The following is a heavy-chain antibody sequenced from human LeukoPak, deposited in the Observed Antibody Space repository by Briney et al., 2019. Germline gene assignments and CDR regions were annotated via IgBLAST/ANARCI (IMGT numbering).Heavy chain of an antibody. CDR3: ARVRDGYNPLDY. D-gene: IGHD5-24*01. CDR2: IDSSGSYI. J-gene: IGHJ4*02. CDR1: GFTFSGYG. V-gene: IGHV3-21*01. Sequence: PGGSLRLSCAASGFTFSGYGMHWVRQAPGKGLDWVLSIDSSGSYIFYADSLKGRFTISRDDAQNSLYLQMNSLRAEDTAVYYCARVRDGYNPLDYWGQGTLVTVSS.